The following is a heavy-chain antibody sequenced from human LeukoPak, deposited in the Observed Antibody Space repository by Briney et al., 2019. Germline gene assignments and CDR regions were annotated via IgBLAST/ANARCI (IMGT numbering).Heavy chain of an antibody. D-gene: IGHD1-20*01. CDR3: ARDRRITATKINWFDP. J-gene: IGHJ5*02. CDR1: GYTFTGYY. V-gene: IGHV1-2*02. Sequence: ASVKASCKASGYTFTGYYMHWVRQAPGQGLEWMGWINPNSGGTNYAQKFQGRVTMTRDTSISTAYMELSRLRSDDTAVYYCARDRRITATKINWFDPWGQGTLVTVSS. CDR2: INPNSGGT.